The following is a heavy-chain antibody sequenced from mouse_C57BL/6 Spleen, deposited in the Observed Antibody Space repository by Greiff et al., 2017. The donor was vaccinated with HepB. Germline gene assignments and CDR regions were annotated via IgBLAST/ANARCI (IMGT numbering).Heavy chain of an antibody. V-gene: IGHV1-76*01. CDR1: GYTFTDYY. CDR2: IYPGSGNT. D-gene: IGHD2-3*01. Sequence: VQLQQSGAELVRPGASVKLSCKASGYTFTDYYINWVKQRPGQGLEWIARIYPGSGNTYYNEKFKGKATLTAEKSSSTAYMQLSSLTSEDSAVYFCARSEGWLLYYAMDYWGQGTSVTVSS. CDR3: ARSEGWLLYYAMDY. J-gene: IGHJ4*01.